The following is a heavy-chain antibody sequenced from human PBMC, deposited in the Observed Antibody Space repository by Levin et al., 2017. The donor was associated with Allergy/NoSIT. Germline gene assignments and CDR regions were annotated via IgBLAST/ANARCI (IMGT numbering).Heavy chain of an antibody. Sequence: KISCKASGGTFSSYAISWVRQAPGQGLEWMGGIIPIFGTANYAQKFQGRVTITADESTSTAYMELSSLRSEDTAVHYCALLSYGSGSYYNPYYYYYGMDVWGQGTTVTVSS. CDR3: ALLSYGSGSYYNPYYYYYGMDV. V-gene: IGHV1-69*01. D-gene: IGHD3-10*01. CDR1: GGTFSSYA. J-gene: IGHJ6*02. CDR2: IIPIFGTA.